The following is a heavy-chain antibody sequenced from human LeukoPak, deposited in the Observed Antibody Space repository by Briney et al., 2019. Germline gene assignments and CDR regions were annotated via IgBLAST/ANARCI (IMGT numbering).Heavy chain of an antibody. CDR3: AILTYSSSWYGDY. Sequence: PGGSLRLSCAASGFTFSSYSMNWVRQAPGKGLEWVSYISSSSSTIYYADSVKGRFTISRDNAKNSLYLQMNSLRAEDTAVYYCAILTYSSSWYGDYWGQGTLVTVSS. CDR2: ISSSSSTI. CDR1: GFTFSSYS. D-gene: IGHD6-13*01. J-gene: IGHJ4*02. V-gene: IGHV3-48*04.